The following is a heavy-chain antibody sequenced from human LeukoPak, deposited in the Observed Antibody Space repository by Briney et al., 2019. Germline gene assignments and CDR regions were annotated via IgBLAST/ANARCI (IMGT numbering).Heavy chain of an antibody. CDR2: IYTSGST. CDR3: ASQYYDSSGYYY. Sequence: SETLSLTCTVSGGSISSYYWSWIRQPPGKGLEWIGRIYTSGSTNYNPSLKSRVTMSVDTSKNQFSLKLSSVTAADTAVYYCASQYYDSSGYYYWGQGTLVTVSS. V-gene: IGHV4-4*07. CDR1: GGSISSYY. D-gene: IGHD3-22*01. J-gene: IGHJ4*02.